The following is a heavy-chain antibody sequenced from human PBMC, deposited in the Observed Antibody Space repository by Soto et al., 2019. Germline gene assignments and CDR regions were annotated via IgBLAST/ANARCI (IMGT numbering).Heavy chain of an antibody. D-gene: IGHD3-10*01. V-gene: IGHV3-30*18. CDR2: ISSDGSNK. J-gene: IGHJ4*02. CDR1: GFTFSSYG. Sequence: QVQLVESGGGVVQPGRSLRLSCAASGFTFSSYGMHWVRQAPGKGLEWVAVISSDGSNKYCADSVKGRFTISRDNSKNTLYLQMNSLRPEDTAVFYCAKAGVRIYGSDYFDYWGQGTLVTVSS. CDR3: AKAGVRIYGSDYFDY.